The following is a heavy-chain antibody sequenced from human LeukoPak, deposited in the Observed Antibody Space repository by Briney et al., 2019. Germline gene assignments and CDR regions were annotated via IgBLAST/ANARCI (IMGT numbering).Heavy chain of an antibody. J-gene: IGHJ3*02. CDR3: ARDYCSGGSCYLGAFDI. CDR1: GYTFTGYH. V-gene: IGHV1-2*02. CDR2: INPNSGGT. Sequence: ASVKVSCKASGYTFTGYHMHWVRQAPGQGLEWMGWINPNSGGTNYAQKFQGRVTMTRDTSISTAYVELRRLRCDDAAVYYCARDYCSGGSCYLGAFDIWGQGTMVTVSS. D-gene: IGHD2-15*01.